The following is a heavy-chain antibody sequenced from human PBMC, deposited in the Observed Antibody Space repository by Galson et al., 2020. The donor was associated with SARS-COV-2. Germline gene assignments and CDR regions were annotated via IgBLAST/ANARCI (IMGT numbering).Heavy chain of an antibody. Sequence: GESLKISCAASGFNLSPYRLPWVRPAPGKGLEWLSIISSNGDIKYYADSVRGRFTVSRDSAKNAMNLQMNGLRDEDTAVYYCARVGSNPPPYSYGGCPIDFWGQGTLVTVSS. D-gene: IGHD3-16*01. CDR3: ARVGSNPPPYSYGGCPIDF. V-gene: IGHV3-48*02. J-gene: IGHJ4*02. CDR2: ISSNGDIK. CDR1: GFNLSPYR.